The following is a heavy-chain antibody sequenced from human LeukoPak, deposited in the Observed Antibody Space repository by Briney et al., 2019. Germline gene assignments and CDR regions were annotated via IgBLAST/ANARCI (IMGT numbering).Heavy chain of an antibody. J-gene: IGHJ6*03. D-gene: IGHD6-13*01. CDR1: GFTFSSYG. Sequence: GGSLRLSCAASGFTFSSYGMHWVRQAPGKGLEWVAVIWYDGSNKYYADSVKGRFTISRDNSKNTLYLQMNSLRAEDTAVYYCARADSHSSSWYVGYYYYYMDVWGQGTTVTVSS. CDR2: IWYDGSNK. V-gene: IGHV3-33*01. CDR3: ARADSHSSSWYVGYYYYYMDV.